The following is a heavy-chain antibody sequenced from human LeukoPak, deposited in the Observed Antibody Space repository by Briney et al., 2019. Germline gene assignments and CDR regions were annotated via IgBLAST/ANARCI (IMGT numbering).Heavy chain of an antibody. V-gene: IGHV1-2*02. J-gene: IGHJ4*02. CDR2: INPDSGGT. CDR3: ARDYSSGWYFFVY. D-gene: IGHD6-19*01. Sequence: ASVKVSCKASGYTFTGYYMHWVRQAPGQGLEWIGWINPDSGGTKYAQKFQGRVTMTRDTSISTAYMELSRLRSDDTAVYYCARDYSSGWYFFVYWGQRTLVTVSS. CDR1: GYTFTGYY.